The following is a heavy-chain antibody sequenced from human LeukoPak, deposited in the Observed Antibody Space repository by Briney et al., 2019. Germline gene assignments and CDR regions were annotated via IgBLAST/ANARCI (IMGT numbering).Heavy chain of an antibody. Sequence: GGSLRLSCAASGFTVSSNYMSWVRQAPGKGLEWVANIKYDGSEKYYVDAVKGRFTISRDNAENSLYLQMYSLRAEDTAVYYCAREPTNFDPLTGYLNDAFDIWGQGTMVTVSS. CDR3: AREPTNFDPLTGYLNDAFDI. CDR2: IKYDGSEK. D-gene: IGHD3-9*01. V-gene: IGHV3-7*04. CDR1: GFTVSSNY. J-gene: IGHJ3*02.